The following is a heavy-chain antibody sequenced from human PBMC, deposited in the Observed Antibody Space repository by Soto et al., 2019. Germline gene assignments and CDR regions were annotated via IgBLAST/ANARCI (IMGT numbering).Heavy chain of an antibody. CDR1: GFTFSDYY. CDR2: ISSSSSYT. Sequence: LRLSCAASGFTFSDYYMSWIRQAPGKGLEWVSYISSSSSYTNYADSVKGRFTISRDNAKNSLYLQMNSLRAEDTAVYYCARVRGYVLRFLEWLSGAFDIWGQGTMVTVSS. V-gene: IGHV3-11*06. CDR3: ARVRGYVLRFLEWLSGAFDI. J-gene: IGHJ3*02. D-gene: IGHD3-3*01.